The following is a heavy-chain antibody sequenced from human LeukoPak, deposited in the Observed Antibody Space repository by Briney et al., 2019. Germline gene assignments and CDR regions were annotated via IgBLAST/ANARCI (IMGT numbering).Heavy chain of an antibody. V-gene: IGHV4-39*07. CDR1: GGSISSSSYY. D-gene: IGHD4-17*01. CDR2: INHSGST. CDR3: ARDGGDYRDYTLVTRSAFDI. Sequence: SETLSLTCTVSGGSISSSSYYWGWIRQPPGKGLEWIGEINHSGSTNYNPSLKSRVTISVDTSKNQFSLKLSSVTAADTAVYYCARDGGDYRDYTLVTRSAFDIWGQGTMVTVSS. J-gene: IGHJ3*02.